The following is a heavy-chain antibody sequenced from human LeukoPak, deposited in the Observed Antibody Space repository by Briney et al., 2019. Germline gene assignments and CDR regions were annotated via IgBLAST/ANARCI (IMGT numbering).Heavy chain of an antibody. CDR3: ARSGLRFLELLDY. CDR1: GFTFSGYS. Sequence: GGSLRLSCAASGFTFSGYSMNWVRQAPGKGREWVSYISSSSNKIYYADPMKGRFITSRDNAKNSLYLQMNSLRDEDTAVYYCARSGLRFLELLDYWGQGTLVTVSS. CDR2: ISSSSNKI. V-gene: IGHV3-48*02. D-gene: IGHD3-3*01. J-gene: IGHJ4*02.